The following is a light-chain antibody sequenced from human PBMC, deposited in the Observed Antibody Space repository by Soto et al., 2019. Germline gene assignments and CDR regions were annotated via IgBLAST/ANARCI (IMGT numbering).Light chain of an antibody. CDR2: VTS. Sequence: EIVMTQSPATLSVTTGERATLSCRASQSVSSNLAWYQQKPGQAPRLLIYVTSTRATGIPARFSGSGTGTDFTLTISTLQFEDVAVYYCQQYNKWPLTFGGGTKVEIK. V-gene: IGKV3-15*01. J-gene: IGKJ4*01. CDR1: QSVSSN. CDR3: QQYNKWPLT.